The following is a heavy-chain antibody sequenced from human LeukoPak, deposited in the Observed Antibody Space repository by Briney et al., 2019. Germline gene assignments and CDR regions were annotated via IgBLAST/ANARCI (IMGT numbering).Heavy chain of an antibody. V-gene: IGHV3-21*01. CDR1: GFTFSSYS. J-gene: IGHJ4*02. CDR3: AKADGDKPFDY. D-gene: IGHD4-17*01. Sequence: GGSLRLSCAASGFTFSSYSMNWVRQAPGKGLEWVSSISSSSGYIYYADSVKGRFTISRDNAKNSLYLQMNSLRAEDTAVYYCAKADGDKPFDYWGQGTLVTVSS. CDR2: ISSSSGYI.